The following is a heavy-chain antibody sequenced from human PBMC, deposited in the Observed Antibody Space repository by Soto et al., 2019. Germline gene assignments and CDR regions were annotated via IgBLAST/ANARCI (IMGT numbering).Heavy chain of an antibody. CDR3: ARGWNYYDSNGYLAYFDY. CDR1: GFTFSDFG. CDR2: IWYDGSDK. V-gene: IGHV3-33*01. Sequence: GGSLRLSCAASGFTFSDFGMNWVRQAPGKGLEWVAVIWYDGSDKHYADSVKGRFTISRDNSKNTLYLQMNSLRPEDTAVYYCARGWNYYDSNGYLAYFDYCGQGTLVTVSS. J-gene: IGHJ4*02. D-gene: IGHD3-22*01.